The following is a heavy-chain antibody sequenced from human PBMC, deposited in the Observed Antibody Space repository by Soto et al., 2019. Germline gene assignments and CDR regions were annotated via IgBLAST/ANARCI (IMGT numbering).Heavy chain of an antibody. J-gene: IGHJ6*02. CDR1: GYSFTRYT. CDR2: INPGNGNT. Sequence: ASVKVSCKASGYSFTRYTLNWVRQAPGQRLEWMGWINPGNGNTKSSQKFQDRVIITRDTSTGTAYMELSSLISEDTAVYYCARRRAVVAARPYYYYAMDVWGQGTTVTVSS. D-gene: IGHD6-6*01. CDR3: ARRRAVVAARPYYYYAMDV. V-gene: IGHV1-3*01.